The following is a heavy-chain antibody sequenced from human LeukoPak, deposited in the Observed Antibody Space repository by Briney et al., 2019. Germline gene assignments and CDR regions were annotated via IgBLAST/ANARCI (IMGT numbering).Heavy chain of an antibody. V-gene: IGHV3-9*01. J-gene: IGHJ4*02. CDR1: GFTFDDYA. CDR3: ATGITMVRGVGY. Sequence: PGRSLRLSCAASGFTFDDYAMHWVRQAPGKGLEWVSGISWNSGSIGYADSVKGRFTISRDNAKNSLYLQMNSLRAEDTAVYYCATGITMVRGVGYWGQGTLVTVSS. D-gene: IGHD3-10*01. CDR2: ISWNSGSI.